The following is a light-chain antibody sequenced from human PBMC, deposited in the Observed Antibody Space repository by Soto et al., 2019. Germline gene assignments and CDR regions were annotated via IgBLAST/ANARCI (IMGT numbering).Light chain of an antibody. Sequence: QSVLTQPASVSGSPGQSITISCTGASSDVGSYNLVSWYHQHPGKAPKLMIYEVSKRPSGVSNRFSGSKSGNTASLTISGLQAEDEADYYCCSYAGSSSFYVFGTGTKATVL. V-gene: IGLV2-23*02. CDR3: CSYAGSSSFYV. CDR2: EVS. J-gene: IGLJ1*01. CDR1: SSDVGSYNL.